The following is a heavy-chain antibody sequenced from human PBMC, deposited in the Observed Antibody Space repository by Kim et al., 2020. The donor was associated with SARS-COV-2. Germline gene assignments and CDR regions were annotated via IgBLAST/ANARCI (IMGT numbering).Heavy chain of an antibody. Sequence: GGSLRLSCAASFSFTAYWMHWVRQDPGKGLVWVSRINSDGSVTTYADSVRGRFTISRDNAKNILYLQMSSLRAEDTAVYYCTRSYTAMDSWGQGTLVTVSS. CDR1: FSFTAYW. CDR2: INSDGSVT. V-gene: IGHV3-74*01. CDR3: TRSYTAMDS. D-gene: IGHD5-18*01. J-gene: IGHJ5*01.